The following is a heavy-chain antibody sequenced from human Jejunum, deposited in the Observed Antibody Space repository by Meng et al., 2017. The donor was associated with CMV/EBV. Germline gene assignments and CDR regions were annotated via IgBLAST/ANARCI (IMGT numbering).Heavy chain of an antibody. D-gene: IGHD1-26*01. Sequence: ASGFPVSSDYMRWVRQAPGKGLEWVSSIYLGNSTDYADSVKGRFTISRDNPNNTLNLQMNNLRAEDTALYYCARFSIVRTTNAFDIWGQGTMVTVSS. CDR2: IYLGNST. CDR1: GFPVSSDY. V-gene: IGHV3-53*01. CDR3: ARFSIVRTTNAFDI. J-gene: IGHJ3*02.